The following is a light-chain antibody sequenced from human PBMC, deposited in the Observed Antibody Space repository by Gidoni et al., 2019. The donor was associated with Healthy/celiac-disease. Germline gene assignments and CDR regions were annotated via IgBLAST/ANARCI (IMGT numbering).Light chain of an antibody. CDR2: EVS. CDR3: CSDAGSSTSVV. CDR1: SSDVGSYNL. Sequence: QSALTQPASVSGSPGQSITISCTGTSSDVGSYNLVSWYQQQPGKAPKLMIYEVSKRPSGVSNRFSGSKSGNTASLTISGLQAEDEADYYCCSDAGSSTSVVFGGGTKLTVL. V-gene: IGLV2-23*02. J-gene: IGLJ2*01.